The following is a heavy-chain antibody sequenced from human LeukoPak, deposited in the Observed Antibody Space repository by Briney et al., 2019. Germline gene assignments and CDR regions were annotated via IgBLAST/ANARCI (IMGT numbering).Heavy chain of an antibody. Sequence: GGSLRLSCAASGFTFSSYAMHWVRQAPGKGLEYVSAISSNGGSTYYANSVKGRFTISRDNSKNTLYLQMGSLRAEDTAVYYCARDLGGYSYGPLGYWGQGTLVTVSS. V-gene: IGHV3-64*01. CDR2: ISSNGGST. CDR1: GFTFSSYA. D-gene: IGHD5-18*01. J-gene: IGHJ4*02. CDR3: ARDLGGYSYGPLGY.